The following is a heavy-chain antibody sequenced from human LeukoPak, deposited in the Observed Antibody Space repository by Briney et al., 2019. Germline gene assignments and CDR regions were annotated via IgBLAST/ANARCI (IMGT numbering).Heavy chain of an antibody. CDR3: ARMGGYSYGPPYCFDN. J-gene: IGHJ4*02. D-gene: IGHD5-18*01. V-gene: IGHV3-23*01. Sequence: GGSLRLSCAASGFTFSSYAMSWVRQAPGKGLEWVSGTSGSGGSTYYADSVKGRFTISRDNSKNTLYLQMNSLRAEDTAVYYWARMGGYSYGPPYCFDNWGQGTLVTVSS. CDR1: GFTFSSYA. CDR2: TSGSGGST.